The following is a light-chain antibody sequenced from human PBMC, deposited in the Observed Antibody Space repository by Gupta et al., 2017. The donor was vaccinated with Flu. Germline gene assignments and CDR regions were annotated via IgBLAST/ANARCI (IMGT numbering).Light chain of an antibody. CDR1: SSDIGGSNY. J-gene: IGLJ1*01. V-gene: IGLV2-14*01. CDR2: DVT. Sequence: QSALTQPAPVSGSPGQSITISCTGTSSDIGGSNYVSWYQQHPGKAPKLIIYDVTNRPSGVSSRFSGSKSGTTASLTISWLEAEDEGDYFFSSYTSTNTVYVFGTGTKVTVL. CDR3: SSYTSTNTVYV.